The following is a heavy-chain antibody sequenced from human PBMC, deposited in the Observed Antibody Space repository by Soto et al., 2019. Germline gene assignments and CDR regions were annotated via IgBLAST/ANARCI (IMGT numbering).Heavy chain of an antibody. CDR3: ARAGHASTYYDFWSGYYYYYYMDV. J-gene: IGHJ6*03. D-gene: IGHD3-3*01. CDR1: GYTFTSYD. V-gene: IGHV1-8*01. Sequence: ASVKVSCKASGYTFTSYDINWVRQATGQGLEWMGWMNPNSGNTGYAQKFQGRVTMTRNTSISTAYMELGSLRSEDTAVYYCARAGHASTYYDFWSGYYYYYYMDVWGKGTTVTVSS. CDR2: MNPNSGNT.